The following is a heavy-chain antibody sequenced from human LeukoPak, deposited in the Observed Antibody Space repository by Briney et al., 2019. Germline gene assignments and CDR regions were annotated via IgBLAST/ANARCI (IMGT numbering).Heavy chain of an antibody. CDR1: GFFFSNYA. J-gene: IGHJ4*01. CDR3: AKWGDYDILTGYYESDY. CDR2: FGGRVGGT. Sequence: GGSLRPSCAASGFFFSNYAMGWGRQVPGKGLEWVSAFGGRVGGTYYADSVKGRFTVSRNAPKNTLYVQMNTLRVEDTAVYYCAKWGDYDILTGYYESDYWGHGTLVTVSS. V-gene: IGHV3-23*01. D-gene: IGHD3-9*01.